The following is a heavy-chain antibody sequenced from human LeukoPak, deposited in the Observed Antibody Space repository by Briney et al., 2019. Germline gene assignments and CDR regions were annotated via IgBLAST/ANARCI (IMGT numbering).Heavy chain of an antibody. CDR1: GFTFSSYW. CDR2: INNDGSST. Sequence: PGGSLRLSCGASGFTFSSYWMHWVRQAPGKGLVWVSRINNDGSSTSYADSVQGRFTISRDNAKNTLYLQKNSLRAEDTALYYCARVARGDYYYYYMDVWGKGTTVTVSS. J-gene: IGHJ6*03. V-gene: IGHV3-74*01. CDR3: ARVARGDYYYYYMDV. D-gene: IGHD3-10*01.